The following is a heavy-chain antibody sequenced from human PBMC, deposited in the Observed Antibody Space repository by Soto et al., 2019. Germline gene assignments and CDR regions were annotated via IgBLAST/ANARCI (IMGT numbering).Heavy chain of an antibody. J-gene: IGHJ6*02. D-gene: IGHD2-2*01. CDR3: ARDGLGISTSLYYYGMDV. CDR2: IYYSGST. Sequence: QVQLQESGPGLVKPSQTLSLTCTVSGGSISSGGYYWSWIRQHPGKGLEWIGSIYYSGSTYYNPSLKSRVTISVDTSKNQLALKLSSVTDADTAVYYCARDGLGISTSLYYYGMDVWGQGTTVTVSS. CDR1: GGSISSGGYY. V-gene: IGHV4-31*03.